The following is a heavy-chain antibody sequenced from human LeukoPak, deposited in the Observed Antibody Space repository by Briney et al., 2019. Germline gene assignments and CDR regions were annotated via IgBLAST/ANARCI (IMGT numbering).Heavy chain of an antibody. J-gene: IGHJ5*02. CDR2: IKTDGSST. Sequence: GGSLRLSCAASGFTFNSYWMHWVRQAPGKGLVWVSRIKTDGSSTSYADSVKGRFTISRDNAKNMLYLQMNSLRAEDTAVYYCARRGTTGFDPWGQGTLVTVSS. V-gene: IGHV3-74*01. CDR1: GFTFNSYW. D-gene: IGHD2-2*01. CDR3: ARRGTTGFDP.